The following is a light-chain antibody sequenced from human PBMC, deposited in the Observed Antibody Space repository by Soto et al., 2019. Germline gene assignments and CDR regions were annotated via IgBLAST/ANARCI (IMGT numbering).Light chain of an antibody. CDR3: QQYGESPPT. CDR1: QSVSSNS. J-gene: IGKJ1*01. CDR2: GTS. Sequence: EIVLTQSPGTLSLSPGESATLSCRASQSVSSNSSAWYRRNPGQPPSLLIYGTSTRATDIPRRFSGSGSGTDFTLTITRLEPEDFAVYFCQQYGESPPTFGQGTKVEVK. V-gene: IGKV3-20*01.